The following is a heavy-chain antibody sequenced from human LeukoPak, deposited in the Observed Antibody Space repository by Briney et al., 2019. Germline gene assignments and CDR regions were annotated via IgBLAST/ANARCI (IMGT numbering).Heavy chain of an antibody. CDR3: ARHLHSSGYFHFDY. Sequence: GESLKISCRGSGYRFTNYWIGWVRQMPGKGLEWVGIIYPGDSDTRYNPSFQGQVTISADKSISTAYLQWSSLRASDTAHYYCARHLHSSGYFHFDYRGQGTLVTVSS. CDR1: GYRFTNYW. CDR2: IYPGDSDT. J-gene: IGHJ4*02. D-gene: IGHD6-19*01. V-gene: IGHV5-51*01.